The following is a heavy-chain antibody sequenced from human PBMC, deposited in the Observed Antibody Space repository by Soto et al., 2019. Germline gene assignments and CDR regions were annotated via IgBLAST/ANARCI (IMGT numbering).Heavy chain of an antibody. Sequence: QVQLQESGPGLVKPSQTLSLTCTVSGGSISSGGYYWSWIRQHPGKGLEWIGYIYYSGSTYYNPSLKRRGTISVDTSKSQFSLKLSSVTAADTAVYYCARGLRFLEWLYSGMDVWGQGTTVTVSS. CDR2: IYYSGST. J-gene: IGHJ6*02. CDR1: GGSISSGGYY. CDR3: ARGLRFLEWLYSGMDV. V-gene: IGHV4-31*03. D-gene: IGHD3-3*01.